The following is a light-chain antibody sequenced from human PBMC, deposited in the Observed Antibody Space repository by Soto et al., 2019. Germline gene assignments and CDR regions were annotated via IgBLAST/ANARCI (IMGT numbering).Light chain of an antibody. J-gene: IGKJ1*01. CDR1: QGIRND. V-gene: IGKV1-6*01. Sequence: AIQMTQSPSSLSASVGDRVTITCRASQGIRNDLGWYQQRPGKAPKLLIYATSSLQSGVPSRFSGSGSGTDFTLTISSLQPEDFATYYCLQDYNYPRTFGQGTKVEI. CDR3: LQDYNYPRT. CDR2: ATS.